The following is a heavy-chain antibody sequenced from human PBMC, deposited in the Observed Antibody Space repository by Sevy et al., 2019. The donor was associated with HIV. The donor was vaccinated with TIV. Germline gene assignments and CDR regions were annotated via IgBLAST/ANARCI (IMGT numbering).Heavy chain of an antibody. CDR3: AREGCNRPHDY. Sequence: GGSLRLSCAVSGFNFNIYSMSWVRQAPGKGLEWVSTLSFGCGKINYADSVKGRFIISSNDSKNSLYLQMNSLRAEDTAVYFCAREGCNRPHDYWGQGTLVTVSS. CDR2: LSFGCGKI. D-gene: IGHD6-19*01. J-gene: IGHJ4*02. CDR1: GFNFNIYS. V-gene: IGHV3-23*01.